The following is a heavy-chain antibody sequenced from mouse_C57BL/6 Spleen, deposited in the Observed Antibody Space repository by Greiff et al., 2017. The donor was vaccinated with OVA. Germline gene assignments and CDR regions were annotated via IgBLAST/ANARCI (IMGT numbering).Heavy chain of an antibody. J-gene: IGHJ2*01. Sequence: VQLQQSGAELVKPGASVKISCKASGYAFSSYWMNWVKQRPGKGLEWIGQIYPGDGDTNYNGKFKGKATLTADKSSSTAYMQLSSLTSEYSAVYFCARVGVGYDDPYYFDYWGQGTTLTVSS. CDR3: ARVGVGYDDPYYFDY. CDR2: IYPGDGDT. D-gene: IGHD2-2*01. V-gene: IGHV1-80*01. CDR1: GYAFSSYW.